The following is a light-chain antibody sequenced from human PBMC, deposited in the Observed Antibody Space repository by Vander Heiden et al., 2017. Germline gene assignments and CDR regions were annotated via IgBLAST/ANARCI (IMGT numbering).Light chain of an antibody. Sequence: DIQMTQSPSSLSASVGDRVTSTCQARQDISNYLNWYQQKPGKAPKLLIYDASNLETGVPSRFSGGGSGTDFTFTISSLQPEDIATYYCQQYDNLPYTFGQGTKVEIK. CDR3: QQYDNLPYT. J-gene: IGKJ2*01. V-gene: IGKV1-33*01. CDR2: DAS. CDR1: QDISNY.